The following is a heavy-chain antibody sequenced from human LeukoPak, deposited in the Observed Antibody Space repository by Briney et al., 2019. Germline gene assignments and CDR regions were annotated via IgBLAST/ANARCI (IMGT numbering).Heavy chain of an antibody. D-gene: IGHD7-27*01. V-gene: IGHV3-48*04. CDR2: IRGSRSGLGSGM. Sequence: GGSLRLSCAASGFIFSDYSMNWVRQAPGKGLEWLSNIRGSRSGLGSGMYYADSVRGRFTISRDDAKNSLYLQMSSLRAEDTGFYYCARDNNWGFEFWGQGALVTVSS. CDR1: GFIFSDYS. CDR3: ARDNNWGFEF. J-gene: IGHJ4*02.